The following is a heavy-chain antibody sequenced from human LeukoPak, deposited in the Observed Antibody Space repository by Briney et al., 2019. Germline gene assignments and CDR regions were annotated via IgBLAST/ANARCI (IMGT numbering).Heavy chain of an antibody. CDR3: AKDGGLWVSAHWGDS. Sequence: GGSLRLSCAVSGFTFSSYTMSWVRQAPGKGLEWVSTITTSDGNTYYADSVKGRFTVSRDNSKNTLFLQMNSLRAEDTAVYYCAKDGGLWVSAHWGDSWGRGTLVTVSS. CDR1: GFTFSSYT. D-gene: IGHD7-27*01. J-gene: IGHJ4*02. V-gene: IGHV3-23*01. CDR2: ITTSDGNT.